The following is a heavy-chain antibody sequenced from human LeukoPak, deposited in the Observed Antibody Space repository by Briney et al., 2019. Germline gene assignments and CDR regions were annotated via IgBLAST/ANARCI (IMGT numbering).Heavy chain of an antibody. CDR1: GFTFSNAW. V-gene: IGHV3-15*01. D-gene: IGHD1-20*01. Sequence: GGSLRLSCAASGFTFSNAWMSWVRQAPGKGLEWDGRIKSKTDGGTTDYAAPVKGRFTISRDNAKNSLYLQMNSLRVEDTAIYYCAGGDYNWNGFDPWGQGTLVTVSS. CDR2: IKSKTDGGTT. J-gene: IGHJ5*02. CDR3: AGGDYNWNGFDP.